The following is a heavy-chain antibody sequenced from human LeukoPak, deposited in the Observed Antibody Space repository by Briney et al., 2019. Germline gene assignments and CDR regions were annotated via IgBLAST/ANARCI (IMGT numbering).Heavy chain of an antibody. Sequence: GGSLRLSCAASGFTFSSYEMNWVRQAPGKGLEWVSYISSSGSTIYYADSVKGRFTISRDNAKNSLYLQMNSLRAEDTAVYYCARHYVGSIAAAGTNWFDPWGQGTLVTVSS. J-gene: IGHJ5*02. CDR2: ISSSGSTI. D-gene: IGHD6-13*01. CDR1: GFTFSSYE. CDR3: ARHYVGSIAAAGTNWFDP. V-gene: IGHV3-48*03.